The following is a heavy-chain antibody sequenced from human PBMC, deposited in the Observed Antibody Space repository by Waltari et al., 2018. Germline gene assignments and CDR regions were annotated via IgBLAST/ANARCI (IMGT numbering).Heavy chain of an antibody. CDR3: ARDPSGSYPGDY. J-gene: IGHJ4*02. Sequence: EVQLVESGGGLIQPGGSLRRSCAASGFTVSTNYMTWVRQAPGKGLEWLSVIYRGGSTYYADSVKGRFTISRDNSKNTLYLQMNSLRAEDTAVYYCARDPSGSYPGDYWGQGTLVTVSS. CDR2: IYRGGST. V-gene: IGHV3-53*01. CDR1: GFTVSTNY. D-gene: IGHD1-26*01.